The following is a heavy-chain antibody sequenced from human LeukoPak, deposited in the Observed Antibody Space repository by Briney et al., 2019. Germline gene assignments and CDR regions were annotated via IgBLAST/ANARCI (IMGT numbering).Heavy chain of an antibody. D-gene: IGHD3-22*01. J-gene: IGHJ3*02. CDR3: ASSHYYDSSGYYPLDAFDI. CDR1: GGTFTSYA. V-gene: IGHV1-69*05. Sequence: SVKVSCKASGGTFTSYAISWVRQAPGQGLEWMGGIIPIFGTANYAQKFQGRVTITTDESTSTAYMELSSLRSEDTAVYYCASSHYYDSSGYYPLDAFDIWGQGTMVTVSS. CDR2: IIPIFGTA.